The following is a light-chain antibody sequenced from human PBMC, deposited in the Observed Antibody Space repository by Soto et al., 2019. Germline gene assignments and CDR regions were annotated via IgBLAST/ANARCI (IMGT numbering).Light chain of an antibody. Sequence: EIVLTQSPATLSLSPGERATLSCRASQSVSIYLAWYQQKPGQAPRLLIYDASTRATGIPARFSGSGSGTEFTLTISSLESEDFAVYYCHQYYNSPPVITFGQGTRLEIK. V-gene: IGKV3-11*01. J-gene: IGKJ2*01. CDR1: QSVSIY. CDR3: HQYYNSPPVIT. CDR2: DAS.